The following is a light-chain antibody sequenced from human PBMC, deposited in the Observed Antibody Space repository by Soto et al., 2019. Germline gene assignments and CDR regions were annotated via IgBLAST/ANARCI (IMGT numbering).Light chain of an antibody. CDR1: QSVSSY. Sequence: EIVLTQSPATLSLSPGERATLSCRASQSVSSYLAWYQQKPGQAPRLLIYDASNRATGIPARFSGSGSGTDFTLTISSLEPEDFAVYYCQQRSNWPGVTFGPGTTVDIK. V-gene: IGKV3-11*01. J-gene: IGKJ3*01. CDR3: QQRSNWPGVT. CDR2: DAS.